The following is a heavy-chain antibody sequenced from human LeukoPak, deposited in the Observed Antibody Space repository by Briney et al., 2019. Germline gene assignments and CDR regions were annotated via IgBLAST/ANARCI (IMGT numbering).Heavy chain of an antibody. J-gene: IGHJ4*02. D-gene: IGHD6-19*01. CDR2: VSGSDSHT. V-gene: IGHV3-23*01. CDR1: GFTFSSYA. Sequence: TGGSLRLSCVASGFTFSSYAMSWVRQAPGKGLEWVSAVSGSDSHTYYADSVKGRFTISRDNSKNTLYLQMNSLRADDTAVYYCAKGYSSGWSPFDYWGQGTLATVSS. CDR3: AKGYSSGWSPFDY.